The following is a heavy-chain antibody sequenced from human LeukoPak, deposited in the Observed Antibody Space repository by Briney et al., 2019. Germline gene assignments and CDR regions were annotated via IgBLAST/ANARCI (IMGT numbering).Heavy chain of an antibody. D-gene: IGHD3-9*01. CDR3: ARIHTYYDILTGYYSDAFDI. CDR1: GGSISSSSYY. J-gene: IGHJ3*02. V-gene: IGHV4-39*07. Sequence: SETLSLTCTVSGGSISSSSYYWGWIRQPPGKGLEWIGSIYYSGSTYYNPSLKSRVTISVDTSKNQFSLKLSSVTAADTAVYYCARIHTYYDILTGYYSDAFDIWGQGTMVTVSS. CDR2: IYYSGST.